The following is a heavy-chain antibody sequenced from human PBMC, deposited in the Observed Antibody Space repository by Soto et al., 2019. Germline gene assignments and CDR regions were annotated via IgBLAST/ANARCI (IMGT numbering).Heavy chain of an antibody. D-gene: IGHD3-22*01. J-gene: IGHJ4*02. Sequence: QVQLVQSGAEVKKPGASVKVSCKASGFTFNDYAFTWVRQAPGQGLEWMGWISAYNGNTNYAQKFQGRVTMTTDTSTSTAYMELRSLRSDDTAVYYCAREWYYFDSSGYWAYWGQGTPVTVSS. V-gene: IGHV1-18*01. CDR3: AREWYYFDSSGYWAY. CDR1: GFTFNDYA. CDR2: ISAYNGNT.